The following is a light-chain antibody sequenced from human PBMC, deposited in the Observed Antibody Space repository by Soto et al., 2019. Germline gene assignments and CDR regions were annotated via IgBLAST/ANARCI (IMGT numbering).Light chain of an antibody. CDR2: GAS. V-gene: IGKV3-20*01. Sequence: EIVLTQSPGTLSLSPGERTTLSCRASQSVSLNYLAWYQQKPGQTPRLLIYGASNRATGIPDRFSAGGSGTDFPLTTTRLEPEDFAVYYCQQYGSSPYTFGQGTKLEIK. CDR1: QSVSLNY. J-gene: IGKJ2*01. CDR3: QQYGSSPYT.